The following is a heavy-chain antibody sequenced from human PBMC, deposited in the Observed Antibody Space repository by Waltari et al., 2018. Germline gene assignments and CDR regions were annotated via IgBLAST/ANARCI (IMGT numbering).Heavy chain of an antibody. V-gene: IGHV3-43*01. CDR3: AKDGRKYSSGRGFDY. Sequence: EVQLVESGGVVVQPGGSLRLSCAASGFTFDDYTMHWVRQAPGKGLEWVSLISWDGGSTYYADSVNGRFTISRDNSKNSLYLQMNSLRTEDTALYYCAKDGRKYSSGRGFDYWGQGTLVTVSS. CDR2: ISWDGGST. CDR1: GFTFDDYT. J-gene: IGHJ4*02. D-gene: IGHD6-19*01.